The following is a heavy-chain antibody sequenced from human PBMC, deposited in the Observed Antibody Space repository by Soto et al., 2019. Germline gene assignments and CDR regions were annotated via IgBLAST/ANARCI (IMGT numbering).Heavy chain of an antibody. Sequence: EVQLVESGRGLVQPGGSLRLSCLASGFTFSDHYMDWVRQAPAKGLEWVGRIRKKAYSYTTEYAASVKDRFTISRDDSKSSMYLQMNSQKIDDTAVYYCTSSWGDHRYFDSWCQGTLVTVSS. J-gene: IGHJ4*02. D-gene: IGHD2-21*02. CDR2: IRKKAYSYTT. V-gene: IGHV3-72*01. CDR1: GFTFSDHY. CDR3: TSSWGDHRYFDS.